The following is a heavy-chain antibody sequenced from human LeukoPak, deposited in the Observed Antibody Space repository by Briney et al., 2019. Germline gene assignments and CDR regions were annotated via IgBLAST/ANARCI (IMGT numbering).Heavy chain of an antibody. CDR1: GGSINSGSYS. V-gene: IGHV4-61*02. CDR3: ARSPKQLWSYWYFDL. J-gene: IGHJ2*01. D-gene: IGHD5-18*01. CDR2: IYPSGNT. Sequence: SETLSLTCTVSGGSINSGSYSWSWIRQPAGKGLEWIGRIYPSGNTNYNPSLKSRVTISVDTSKNQFSLKLSSVTAADTAVYYCARSPKQLWSYWYFDLWGRGTLVTVSS.